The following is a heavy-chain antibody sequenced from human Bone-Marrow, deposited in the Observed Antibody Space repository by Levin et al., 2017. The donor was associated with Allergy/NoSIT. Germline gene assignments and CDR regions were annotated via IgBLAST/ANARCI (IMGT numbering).Heavy chain of an antibody. CDR2: ISASGGST. V-gene: IGHV3-23*01. CDR3: ASGSNQPYYYYYGMDV. Sequence: PGGSLRLSCAASGFTFSSYAVSWVRQAPGKGLEWVSGISASGGSTYYADSVKGRFTISRDNSKNTLYLQMNSLRAEDTAVYYCASGSNQPYYYYYGMDVWGQWTTVTVSS. J-gene: IGHJ6*02. CDR1: GFTFSSYA. D-gene: IGHD1-26*01.